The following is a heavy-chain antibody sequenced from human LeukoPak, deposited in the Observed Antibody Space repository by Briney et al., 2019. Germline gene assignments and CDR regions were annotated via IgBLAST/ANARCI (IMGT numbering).Heavy chain of an antibody. CDR3: ARARGYSYGYYFDY. V-gene: IGHV3-30*02. J-gene: IGHJ4*02. D-gene: IGHD5-18*01. CDR2: IRYDGSNE. CDR1: EFPFSSYA. Sequence: GGSLRLSCAASEFPFSSYAMHWVRQAPGKGLEWVAFIRYDGSNEYYADSVKGRFTISRDNSKNTLYLQMNSLRAEDTAVYYCARARGYSYGYYFDYWGQGTLVTVSS.